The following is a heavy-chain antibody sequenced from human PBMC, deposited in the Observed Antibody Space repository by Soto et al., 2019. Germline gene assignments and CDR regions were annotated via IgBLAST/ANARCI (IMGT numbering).Heavy chain of an antibody. Sequence: ASVKVSCKASGYTFTSYAMHWVRQAPRQRLEWMGWINAGNGNTKYSQKFQGRVTITRDTSASTAYMELSSLRSEDTAVYYCARDCSGGSCYSAGYAFDIWGQGTMVTVSS. D-gene: IGHD2-15*01. CDR2: INAGNGNT. CDR3: ARDCSGGSCYSAGYAFDI. CDR1: GYTFTSYA. J-gene: IGHJ3*02. V-gene: IGHV1-3*01.